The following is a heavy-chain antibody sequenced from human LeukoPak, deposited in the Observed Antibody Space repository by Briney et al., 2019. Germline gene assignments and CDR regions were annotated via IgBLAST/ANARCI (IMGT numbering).Heavy chain of an antibody. D-gene: IGHD4-23*01. Sequence: GGSLRLSCAASGFTFNTYWMSWVRQAPGKGLEWVANIKQDGSDKYYVDSVKGRFTISRDNAKNSLYLQMDSLRAEDTAVYYCARETTVITDTAWFDPWGQGTLVTVSS. V-gene: IGHV3-7*01. CDR2: IKQDGSDK. J-gene: IGHJ5*02. CDR3: ARETTVITDTAWFDP. CDR1: GFTFNTYW.